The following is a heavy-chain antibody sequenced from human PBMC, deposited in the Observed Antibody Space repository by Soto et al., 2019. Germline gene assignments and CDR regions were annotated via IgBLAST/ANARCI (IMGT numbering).Heavy chain of an antibody. D-gene: IGHD6-6*01. J-gene: IGHJ4*02. CDR2: INHSGST. CDR3: AREIIAARSLDY. V-gene: IGHV4-34*01. CDR1: GGSFSGYY. Sequence: SETLSLTCAVYGGSFSGYYRSWIRQPPGKGLEWIGEINHSGSTNYNPSLKSRVTISVDTSKNQFSLKLSSVTAADTAVYYCAREIIAARSLDYWGQGTLVTVSS.